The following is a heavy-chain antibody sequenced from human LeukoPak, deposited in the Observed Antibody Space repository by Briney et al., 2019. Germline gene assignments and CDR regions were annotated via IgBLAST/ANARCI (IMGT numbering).Heavy chain of an antibody. J-gene: IGHJ6*03. D-gene: IGHD3-10*01. V-gene: IGHV1-2*02. Sequence: ASVTVSCKASGYTFTGYYMHWVRQAPGQGLEWMGWINPNSGGTNYAQKFQGRVTMTRDTSISTAYMELSRLRSDDTAVYYCARGARYYGSGSYHYYYYMDVWGKGTTVTISS. CDR3: ARGARYYGSGSYHYYYYMDV. CDR1: GYTFTGYY. CDR2: INPNSGGT.